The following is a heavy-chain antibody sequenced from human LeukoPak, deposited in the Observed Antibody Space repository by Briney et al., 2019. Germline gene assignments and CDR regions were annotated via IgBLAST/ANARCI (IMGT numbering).Heavy chain of an antibody. Sequence: ASVKVSCKASGDTFTSYYMHWVRQAPGQGLEWMGLINPSGGSTSYAQKFQGRVTMTRDMSTSTVYMELSRLRSDDTAVYYCARDGGHDFWSGWGNYYYYMDVWGKGTTVTVSS. J-gene: IGHJ6*03. CDR1: GDTFTSYY. D-gene: IGHD3-3*01. CDR3: ARDGGHDFWSGWGNYYYYMDV. V-gene: IGHV1-46*01. CDR2: INPSGGST.